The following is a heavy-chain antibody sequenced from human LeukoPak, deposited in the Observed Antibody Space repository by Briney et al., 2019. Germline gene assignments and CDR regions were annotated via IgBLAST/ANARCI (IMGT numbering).Heavy chain of an antibody. CDR2: IYYSGRT. CDR3: ARRRYYDGSGYLE. J-gene: IGHJ1*01. CDR1: GDSVSRSDSY. D-gene: IGHD3-22*01. Sequence: SETLSLTCSVSGDSVSRSDSYWDWIRQPPGKGLEWIGTIYYSGRTYYSLSLKSRVTMSVDPSNNQFSLNLRSVTAADTAVYYCARRRYYDGSGYLEWGQGTLLSVSS. V-gene: IGHV4-39*01.